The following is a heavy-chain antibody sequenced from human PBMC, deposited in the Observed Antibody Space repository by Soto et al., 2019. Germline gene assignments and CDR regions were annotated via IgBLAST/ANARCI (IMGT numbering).Heavy chain of an antibody. CDR3: TRHWGGYYYGMDV. Sequence: GGSLRLSCTASGFTFGDYAMSWVHQAPGKGLEWVSFIRSKAYGGTTENAASVKGGFTISRDDSKSIAYLQMNSLKTEDTAVYYCTRHWGGYYYGMDVWGQGTTVTVSS. CDR2: IRSKAYGGTT. V-gene: IGHV3-49*04. D-gene: IGHD3-10*01. CDR1: GFTFGDYA. J-gene: IGHJ6*02.